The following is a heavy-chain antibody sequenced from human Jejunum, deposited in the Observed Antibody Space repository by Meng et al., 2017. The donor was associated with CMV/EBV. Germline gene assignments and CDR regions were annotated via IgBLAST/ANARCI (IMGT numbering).Heavy chain of an antibody. V-gene: IGHV3-74*01. CDR1: GFPFRRYW. D-gene: IGHD5-12*01. J-gene: IGHJ4*02. CDR2: INSDGSST. CDR3: ARVGGGYANYYFDF. Sequence: SGFPFRRYWMHWVRQVPGKGLVWVSRINSDGSSTSYADSVKGRFTISRDNAKNTLYLQMDSLRAEDTAVYYCARVGGGYANYYFDFWGQGTLVTVSS.